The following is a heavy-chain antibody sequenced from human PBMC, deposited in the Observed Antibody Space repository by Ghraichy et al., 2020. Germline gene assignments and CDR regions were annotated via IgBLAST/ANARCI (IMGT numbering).Heavy chain of an antibody. J-gene: IGHJ4*02. D-gene: IGHD3-3*01. CDR1: GFIFNSYA. Sequence: GGSLRLSCAASGFIFNSYAMSWVRQAPGKGLEWVSNIMGSGDGTDYADFVKGRFTISRDNSKNTLYLQMNSLRVEDTAVYYCAKDKWSGYFDHWGQGTLVTVSS. CDR2: IMGSGDGT. V-gene: IGHV3-23*01. CDR3: AKDKWSGYFDH.